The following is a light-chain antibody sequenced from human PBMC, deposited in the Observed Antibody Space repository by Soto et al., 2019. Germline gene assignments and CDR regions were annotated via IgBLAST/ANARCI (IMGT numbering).Light chain of an antibody. CDR2: RNN. V-gene: IGLV1-47*01. CDR1: SSNIGSNY. CDR3: VAWDNSLSGSWV. J-gene: IGLJ1*01. Sequence: QSVLTQPPSASGTPGQRVTISCSGSSSNIGSNYVYWYQQLPGTAPKLLIYRNNQRPSGVPDRFSGSKSGTSASLAISGLRSEDEADYYCVAWDNSLSGSWVFGTGTKVTVL.